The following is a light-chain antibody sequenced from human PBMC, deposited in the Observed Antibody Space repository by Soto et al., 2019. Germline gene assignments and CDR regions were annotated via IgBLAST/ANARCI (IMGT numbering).Light chain of an antibody. CDR1: ALPNQY. Sequence: SYELTQPPSMSVSPGQTARITCSGDALPNQYAYWFQKKPGQAPVLLIFNDSERPSGIPARFSGSSSGTIVTLTITDVQADDEAAYYCQSTDSGGYSVTFGGGTKLTVL. V-gene: IGLV3-25*02. CDR3: QSTDSGGYSVT. J-gene: IGLJ3*02. CDR2: NDS.